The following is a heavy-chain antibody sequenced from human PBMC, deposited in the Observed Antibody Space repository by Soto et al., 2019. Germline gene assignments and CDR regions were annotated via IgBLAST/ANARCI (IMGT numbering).Heavy chain of an antibody. CDR2: IDPKLGTV. J-gene: IGHJ5*02. D-gene: IGHD3-22*01. CDR3: ARPRTYYYDSDGYYGHQFDD. V-gene: IGHV1-69*01. CDR1: GVIFSRHS. Sequence: QVQLVQSGAEVKKTGSAVKVSCKISGVIFSRHSIDWVRQAPGQGLEWMVVIDPKLGTVIYAHNFQASLTMFADELTNTSYLDLSGLTFEDTAVYYCARPRTYYYDSDGYYGHQFDDWGQGSLDTVSS.